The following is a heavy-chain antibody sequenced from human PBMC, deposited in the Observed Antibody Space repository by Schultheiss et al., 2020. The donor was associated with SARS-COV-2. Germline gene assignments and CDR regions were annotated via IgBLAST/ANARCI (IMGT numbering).Heavy chain of an antibody. V-gene: IGHV4-59*01. CDR3: ARMTYDSSGYYYVVRKGAEYFQH. Sequence: SETLSLTCTVSGGSISSYYWSWIRQPPGKGLEWIGYIYYSGSTNYNPSLKSRVTISVDTSKNQFSLKLSSVTAADTAVYYCARMTYDSSGYYYVVRKGAEYFQHWGQGTLVTVSS. CDR1: GGSISSYY. D-gene: IGHD3-22*01. CDR2: IYYSGST. J-gene: IGHJ1*01.